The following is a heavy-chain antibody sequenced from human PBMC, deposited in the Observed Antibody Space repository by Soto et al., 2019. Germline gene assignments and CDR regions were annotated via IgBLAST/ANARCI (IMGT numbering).Heavy chain of an antibody. CDR2: SSNSGTFT. J-gene: IGHJ4*02. D-gene: IGHD3-10*02. CDR1: GFSISDHY. Sequence: GGSLRLSCAASGFSISDHYMSWIRQAPGKGLEWVSYSSNSGTFTKYADSVKGRFSISRDNAKNTLYLEINSLRGEDTAIYYCARSGDNYNVLDYWGQGTPVTVSS. CDR3: ARSGDNYNVLDY. V-gene: IGHV3-11*03.